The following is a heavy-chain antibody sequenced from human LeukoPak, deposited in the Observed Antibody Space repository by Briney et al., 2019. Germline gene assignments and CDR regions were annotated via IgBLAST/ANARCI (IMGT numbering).Heavy chain of an antibody. V-gene: IGHV2-5*02. J-gene: IGHJ4*02. CDR3: ALTPSVDRSSWFYFDY. CDR1: GFSLSTSAVG. Sequence: ESGPTLVNPTQTLTXTCTFSGFSLSTSAVGVGWIRQPPGKALQWLALIYWDDDKRYSPSLKSRLTITKDTSKNQVVLTMTNMDPVDTGTYYCALTPSVDRSSWFYFDYWGQGTLVTVSS. CDR2: IYWDDDK. D-gene: IGHD6-13*01.